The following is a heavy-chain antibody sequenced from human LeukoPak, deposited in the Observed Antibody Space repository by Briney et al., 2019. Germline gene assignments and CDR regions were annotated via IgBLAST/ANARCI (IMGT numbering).Heavy chain of an antibody. J-gene: IGHJ4*02. V-gene: IGHV4-39*07. CDR2: IYYSGST. Sequence: SETLSLTCTVSGGSISSSSYSWGWIRQPPGKGLEWIGSIYYSGSTYYNPSLKSRVTISVDTSKNQFSLKLSSVTAADTAVYYCARESMVSYYFDYWGQGTLVTVSS. D-gene: IGHD2-8*01. CDR1: GGSISSSSYS. CDR3: ARESMVSYYFDY.